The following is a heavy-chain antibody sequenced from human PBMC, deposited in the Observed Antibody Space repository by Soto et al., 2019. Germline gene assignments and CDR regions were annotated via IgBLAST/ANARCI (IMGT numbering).Heavy chain of an antibody. CDR3: ARERSRGYGSGSYSQTNYGMDV. J-gene: IGHJ6*02. D-gene: IGHD3-10*01. CDR2: IYYSGST. CDR1: GGSISSGGYY. Sequence: NPSETLSLTCTASGGSISSGGYYWSWIRQHPGKGLEWIGYIYYSGSTYYNPSLKSRVTISVDTSKNQFSLKLSSVTAADTAVYYCARERSRGYGSGSYSQTNYGMDVWGQGTMVTVSS. V-gene: IGHV4-31*03.